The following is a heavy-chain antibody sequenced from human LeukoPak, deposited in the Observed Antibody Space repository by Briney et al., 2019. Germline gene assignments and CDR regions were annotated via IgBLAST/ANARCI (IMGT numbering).Heavy chain of an antibody. CDR1: GYTFTSYG. CDR2: ISGYNGET. J-gene: IGHJ3*01. CDR3: ARGELWFGETEDAFDF. V-gene: IGHV1-18*01. Sequence: ASVKVSCKASGYTFTSYGINWVGQARGQGVEWMGWISGYNGETNYAQKLQGRVTMTTHTSTSTAYMELRSLRSDDTAVYYCARGELWFGETEDAFDFWGQGTMVTVSS. D-gene: IGHD3-10*01.